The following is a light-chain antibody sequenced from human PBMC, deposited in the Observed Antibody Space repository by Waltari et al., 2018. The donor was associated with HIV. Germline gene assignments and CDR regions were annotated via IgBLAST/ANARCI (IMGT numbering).Light chain of an antibody. J-gene: IGKJ4*01. Sequence: EIVLTTSPGALSLSPGESATLSCRASQSVSSSHLAWYQQRPGQAPRLLLYGTSSRATGIPDKFSGSGSGTDFTLTISRLEPEDFAVYYCQQYGSSAPLTFGGGTKVEIK. V-gene: IGKV3-20*01. CDR1: QSVSSSH. CDR2: GTS. CDR3: QQYGSSAPLT.